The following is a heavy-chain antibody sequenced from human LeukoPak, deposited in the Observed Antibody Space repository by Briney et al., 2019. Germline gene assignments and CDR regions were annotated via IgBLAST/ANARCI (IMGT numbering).Heavy chain of an antibody. CDR3: ARYLNGRGWFSLDY. V-gene: IGHV4-30-4*01. Sequence: PSETLSLTCTVSGGSLTCGDYSWSWIRQPPGKGLEWIGYIYYSGSTYYNLSLKSRVTMSIDTSKNQFSLKLSSVTAADTAVYYCARYLNGRGWFSLDYWGQGTLVTVSS. D-gene: IGHD6-19*01. J-gene: IGHJ4*02. CDR2: IYYSGST. CDR1: GGSLTCGDYS.